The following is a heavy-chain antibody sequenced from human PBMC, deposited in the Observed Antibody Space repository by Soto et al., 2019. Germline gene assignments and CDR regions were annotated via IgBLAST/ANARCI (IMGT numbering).Heavy chain of an antibody. V-gene: IGHV5-51*01. CDR3: ARHSRAIVATTDTLAI. D-gene: IGHD1-26*01. CDR1: GNDDFDMYW. J-gene: IGHJ3*02. Sequence: GESLKISCHASGNDDFDMYWIAWVRQTSGRGLEWIGIIYPGDSETTYSPSFQGRVTFSADKSTRTAYLQWSGLKASDSATYYCARHSRAIVATTDTLAIWGQGTTVPV. CDR2: IYPGDSET.